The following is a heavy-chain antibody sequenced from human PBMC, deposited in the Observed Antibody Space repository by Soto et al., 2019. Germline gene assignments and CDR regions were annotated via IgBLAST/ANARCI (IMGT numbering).Heavy chain of an antibody. J-gene: IGHJ6*03. V-gene: IGHV3-7*01. D-gene: IGHD5-12*01. Sequence: WSIRLSCEASGFTLNSYAMHWVRQAPGKGLEWVANIKEDGSEKYYVDSVKGRFTISRDNAKNSVYLQMNSLRAEDTAVYYCADSGSYTDVWGKGTTVTVSS. CDR2: IKEDGSEK. CDR1: GFTLNSYA. CDR3: ADSGSYTDV.